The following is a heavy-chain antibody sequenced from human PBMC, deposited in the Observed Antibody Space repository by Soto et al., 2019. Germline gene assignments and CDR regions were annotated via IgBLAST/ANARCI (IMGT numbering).Heavy chain of an antibody. CDR3: ARVESGSYTVDAFDI. D-gene: IGHD1-26*01. Sequence: SVKVSCKASGGTFSSYSISWVRQAPGQGLEWMGGIIPIFGTANYAQKFQGRVTITADESTSTAYMELSSLRSEDTAVYYCARVESGSYTVDAFDIWGQGTMVTVS. CDR1: GGTFSSYS. J-gene: IGHJ3*02. V-gene: IGHV1-69*13. CDR2: IIPIFGTA.